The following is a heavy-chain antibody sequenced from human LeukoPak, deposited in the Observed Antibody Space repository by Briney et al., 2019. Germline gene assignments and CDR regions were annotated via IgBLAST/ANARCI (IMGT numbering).Heavy chain of an antibody. D-gene: IGHD6-19*01. CDR2: ISGSGGST. CDR1: GFTFSDYC. J-gene: IGHJ5*02. V-gene: IGHV3-23*01. Sequence: PGGSLRLSCAASGFTFSDYCMSWIRQAPGKGLEWVSAISGSGGSTYYADSVKGRFTISRDNSKNTLYLQMNSLRAEDTAVYYCAKDTRKGIAVAGKLNWFDPWGQGTLVTVSS. CDR3: AKDTRKGIAVAGKLNWFDP.